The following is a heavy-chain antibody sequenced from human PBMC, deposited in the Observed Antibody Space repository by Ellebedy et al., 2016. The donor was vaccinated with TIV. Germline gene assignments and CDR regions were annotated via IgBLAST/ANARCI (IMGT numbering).Heavy chain of an antibody. D-gene: IGHD4-17*01. Sequence: MPSETLSLTCAVSGCPISSGGYSWSRIRQPPGKGLEWIGYIYHRGSTFDNPSLKSRVTISVDRSKNQFSMKLSSVTAADTAVYYCARDNGDPLCNAFDIWGQGTMVTVSS. CDR1: GCPISSGGYS. CDR3: ARDNGDPLCNAFDI. J-gene: IGHJ3*02. V-gene: IGHV4-30-2*01. CDR2: IYHRGST.